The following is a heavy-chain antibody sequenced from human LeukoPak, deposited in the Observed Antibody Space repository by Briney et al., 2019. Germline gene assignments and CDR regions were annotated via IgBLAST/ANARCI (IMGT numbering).Heavy chain of an antibody. J-gene: IGHJ3*01. CDR2: IWDSGTPI. V-gene: IGHV3-48*01. D-gene: IGHD3-9*01. CDR1: GFTLSSYS. Sequence: TGGSLRLSCAASGFTLSSYSMTWVRQAPGMGLEWISYIWDSGTPIYYADSVKGRFTISRDNANNLVYLQMTSVRAEDTAVYYCARDSWLDVWGQGTMVTVSS. CDR3: ARDSWLDV.